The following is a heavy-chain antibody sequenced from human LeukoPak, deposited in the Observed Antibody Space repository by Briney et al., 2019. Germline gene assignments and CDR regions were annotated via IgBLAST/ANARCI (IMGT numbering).Heavy chain of an antibody. CDR3: ARDRCSSTSCPFDY. J-gene: IGHJ4*02. CDR2: MYYSGST. CDR1: GGSISSSSYY. Sequence: PSETLSLTCTVSGGSISSSSYYWGWIRQPPGKGLEWIGSMYYSGSTYYNPSLRSRVTISVDTSKNQFSLQLNSVTPEDTAVYYCARDRCSSTSCPFDYWGQGTLVTVSS. V-gene: IGHV4-39*02. D-gene: IGHD2-2*01.